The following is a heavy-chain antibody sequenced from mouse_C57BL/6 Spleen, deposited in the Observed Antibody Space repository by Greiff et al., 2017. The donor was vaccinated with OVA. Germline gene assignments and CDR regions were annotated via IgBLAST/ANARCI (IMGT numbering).Heavy chain of an antibody. J-gene: IGHJ2*01. V-gene: IGHV5-6*01. Sequence: EVNLVESGGDLVKPGGSLKLSCAASGFTFSSYGMSWVRQTPDKRLEWVATISSGGSYTYYPDSVKGRFTISRDNAKNTLYLQMSSLKSEDTAMYYFARNYLDYWGQGTTLTVSS. CDR1: GFTFSSYG. CDR2: ISSGGSYT. D-gene: IGHD1-1*02. CDR3: ARNYLDY.